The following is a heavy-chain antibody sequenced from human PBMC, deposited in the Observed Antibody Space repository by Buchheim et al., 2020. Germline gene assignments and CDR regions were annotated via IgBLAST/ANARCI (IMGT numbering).Heavy chain of an antibody. Sequence: QVQLQESGPGLVKPSETLSLTCTVSGGSISSYYWSWIRQPPGKGLEWIGYIYYSGSTNYNPSLKSRVTISVDTSKNQFSLKLSSVTAADTAVYYCARDMVRGIWYYYGMDVWGQGTT. V-gene: IGHV4-59*01. J-gene: IGHJ6*02. CDR1: GGSISSYY. CDR3: ARDMVRGIWYYYGMDV. CDR2: IYYSGST. D-gene: IGHD3-10*01.